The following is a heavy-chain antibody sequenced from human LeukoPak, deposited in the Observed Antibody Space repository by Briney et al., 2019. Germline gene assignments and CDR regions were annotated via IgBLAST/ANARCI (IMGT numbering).Heavy chain of an antibody. V-gene: IGHV4-59*08. CDR1: GGSISSYY. CDR2: IYYSGST. CDR3: ARHEAAAGSFDY. Sequence: SETLSLTCTVSGGSISSYYWSWIRQSPGKGLEWIGYIYYSGSTNYNPSLKSRVTISVDTSKNQFSLKLSSVTAADTAVYYCARHEAAAGSFDYWGQGTLVTVSS. J-gene: IGHJ4*02. D-gene: IGHD6-13*01.